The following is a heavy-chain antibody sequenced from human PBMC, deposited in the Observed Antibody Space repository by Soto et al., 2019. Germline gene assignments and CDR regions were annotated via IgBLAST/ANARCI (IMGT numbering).Heavy chain of an antibody. CDR1: GYIFTNYL. D-gene: IGHD3-3*01. V-gene: IGHV5-51*01. CDR3: ARTTFWSGYSGAFDI. J-gene: IGHJ3*02. Sequence: XESLKVSCQCSGYIFTNYLIGLVLLMPGKGLEWMGIIYPVDSDTRYSPSFQGQVTISADKSSNTAYLQWSSLKASDTAMYYCARTTFWSGYSGAFDIWGQGTMVTVSS. CDR2: IYPVDSDT.